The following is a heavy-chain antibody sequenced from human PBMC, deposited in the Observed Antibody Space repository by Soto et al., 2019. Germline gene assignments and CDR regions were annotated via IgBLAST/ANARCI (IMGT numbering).Heavy chain of an antibody. Sequence: ASVKVSCKASGYTFTSYAMHWVRQAPGQRLEWMGWINAGNGNTKYSQKFQGRVTITRDTSASTAYMELSSLRSEDTAVYYCGRDQQSSSSSRLGVFNIGGQGKMAPVSS. CDR1: GYTFTSYA. CDR3: GRDQQSSSSSRLGVFNI. D-gene: IGHD6-6*01. V-gene: IGHV1-3*01. J-gene: IGHJ3*02. CDR2: INAGNGNT.